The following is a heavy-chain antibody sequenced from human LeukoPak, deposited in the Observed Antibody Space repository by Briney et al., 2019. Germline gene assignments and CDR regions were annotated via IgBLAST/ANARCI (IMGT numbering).Heavy chain of an antibody. CDR3: ARDYGSGSSPGFNRFDP. CDR2: ISSNGGST. D-gene: IGHD3-10*01. V-gene: IGHV3-64*01. Sequence: GGSLRLSCAASGFTFSSYAMHWVRQAPGKGLEYVSAISSNGGSTYYANSVKGRFTISRDNSKNTLYLQMGSLRAEDMAVYYCARDYGSGSSPGFNRFDPWGQGTLVTVSS. CDR1: GFTFSSYA. J-gene: IGHJ5*02.